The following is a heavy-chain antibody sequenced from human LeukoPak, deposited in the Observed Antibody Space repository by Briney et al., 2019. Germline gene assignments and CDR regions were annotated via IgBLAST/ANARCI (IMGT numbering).Heavy chain of an antibody. CDR1: GFTFSGYW. CDR3: ARVRSSSNWYYYFDC. V-gene: IGHV3-7*05. Sequence: GALRLSRAASGFTFSGYWMTWVRQAPGKGLEWVAKIKQDGSEKHYVDSLKGRVTISRGNAENSLYLQMTSLRAEDTAVYYCARVRSSSNWYYYFDCWGQGPLVPVSA. J-gene: IGHJ4*02. D-gene: IGHD6-13*01. CDR2: IKQDGSEK.